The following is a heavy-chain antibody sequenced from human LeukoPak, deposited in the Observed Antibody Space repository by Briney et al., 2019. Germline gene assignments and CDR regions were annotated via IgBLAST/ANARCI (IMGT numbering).Heavy chain of an antibody. CDR2: INQDGDER. CDR3: AREIGLLWFGELLNYFDY. V-gene: IGHV3-7*01. Sequence: GGSLRLSCVASGFTFRNYYMSWVRQAPGKGLEWVANINQDGDERNYVDSVNGRFTISRDNAKNSVTLQMISLRAEDTAVYYCAREIGLLWFGELLNYFDYWGQGTLVTVSS. J-gene: IGHJ4*02. D-gene: IGHD3-10*01. CDR1: GFTFRNYY.